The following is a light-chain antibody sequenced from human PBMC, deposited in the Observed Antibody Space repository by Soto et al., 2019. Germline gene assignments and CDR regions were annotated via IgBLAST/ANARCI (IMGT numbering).Light chain of an antibody. J-gene: IGLJ2*01. Sequence: QSVLTQPPSASGTPGQRVTISCAGSSSNIGSNYVYWYQQLPGTAPKLLSYKNTQRPSGVPDRFSGSKSGTSASLAISGRRSEDEADFYCAAWDDSLSAGVFGGGTQLTVL. CDR1: SSNIGSNY. CDR2: KNT. CDR3: AAWDDSLSAGV. V-gene: IGLV1-47*01.